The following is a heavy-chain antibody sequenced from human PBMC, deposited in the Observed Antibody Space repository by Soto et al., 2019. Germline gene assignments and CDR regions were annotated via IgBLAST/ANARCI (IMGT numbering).Heavy chain of an antibody. CDR3: SSGRIVGGTAHV. V-gene: IGHV1-8*01. Sequence: QVQLLQSGAEVKKPGASVKVSCKASGYIFTSYDINWVRQATGQGLEWMGWMNPNTGNTGYAQKFQGRVTMTGNISISTAHTGSYSLRSENPSLYYSSSGRIVGGTAHVCGQGTTVTVSS. D-gene: IGHD1-26*01. CDR2: MNPNTGNT. CDR1: GYIFTSYD. J-gene: IGHJ6*02.